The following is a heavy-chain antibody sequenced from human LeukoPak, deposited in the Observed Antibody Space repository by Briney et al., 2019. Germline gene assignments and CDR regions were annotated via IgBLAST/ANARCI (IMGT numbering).Heavy chain of an antibody. CDR2: IKSKTDGGKT. Sequence: GGSLRLSCAASGFTFSNAWMSWVRQPPGKGLEWVGRIKSKTDGGKTDYAATVTARFTISRDDSKHTLYLQMNSLKTEHTAVYYCTTDQFGELTDDENFDYWGEGTLVTVSS. D-gene: IGHD3-10*01. CDR3: TTDQFGELTDDENFDY. J-gene: IGHJ4*02. V-gene: IGHV3-15*01. CDR1: GFTFSNAW.